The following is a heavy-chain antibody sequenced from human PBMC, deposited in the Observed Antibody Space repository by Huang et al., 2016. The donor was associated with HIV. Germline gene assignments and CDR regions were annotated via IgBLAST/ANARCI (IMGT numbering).Heavy chain of an antibody. CDR3: ARYRLTGTFLDS. D-gene: IGHD3-9*01. CDR1: GYTFTTYR. CDR2: INTKTGKP. V-gene: IGHV7-4-1*02. J-gene: IGHJ4*02. Sequence: QVQLVQSGSELRKPGASVKVSCKASGYTFTTYRLIWVRQAPGQGLAWMGGINTKTGKPTDAQGFTGRFVFSLDTTVSTAYLQISSLKTDDTAKYFCARYRLTGTFLDSWGQGTQVTVSS.